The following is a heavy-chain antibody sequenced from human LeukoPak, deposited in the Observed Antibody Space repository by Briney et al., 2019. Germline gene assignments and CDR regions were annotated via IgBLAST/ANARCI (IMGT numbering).Heavy chain of an antibody. J-gene: IGHJ4*02. Sequence: GGSLRLSCAGSGFPFSIYGMLWVRQSPGKGLEWVAFIRYDGNIKFYADSMKGRFTISRDNSKNTLYLHINSLRPEDTALYYCVKDNPLDYWGQGTLVIVSS. CDR3: VKDNPLDY. V-gene: IGHV3-30*02. CDR2: IRYDGNIK. D-gene: IGHD1-14*01. CDR1: GFPFSIYG.